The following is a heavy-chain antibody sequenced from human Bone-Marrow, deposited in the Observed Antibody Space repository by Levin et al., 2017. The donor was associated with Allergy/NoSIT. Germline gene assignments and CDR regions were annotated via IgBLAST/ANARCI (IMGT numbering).Heavy chain of an antibody. D-gene: IGHD2-15*01. CDR2: INHSGST. CDR1: GGSFSGYY. Sequence: PSETLSLTCAVYGGSFSGYYWSWIRQPPGKGLEWIGEINHSGSTNYNPSLKSRVTISVDTSKNQFSLKLSSVTAADTAVYYCARVPGKTPTRARNWFDPWGQGTLVTVSS. J-gene: IGHJ5*02. V-gene: IGHV4-34*01. CDR3: ARVPGKTPTRARNWFDP.